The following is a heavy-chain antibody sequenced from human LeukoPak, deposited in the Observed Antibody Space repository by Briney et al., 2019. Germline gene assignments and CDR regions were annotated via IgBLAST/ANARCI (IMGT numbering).Heavy chain of an antibody. CDR2: ISYDGSNK. V-gene: IGHV3-30*18. Sequence: GGSLRLSCAASGFTFSNAWMSWVRQAPGKGLEWVAVISYDGSNKYYADSVKGRFTISRDNSKNTLYLQMNSLRAEDTAVYYCAKGQARYFDWLQEYGMDVWGQGTTVTVSS. J-gene: IGHJ6*02. D-gene: IGHD3-9*01. CDR1: GFTFSNAW. CDR3: AKGQARYFDWLQEYGMDV.